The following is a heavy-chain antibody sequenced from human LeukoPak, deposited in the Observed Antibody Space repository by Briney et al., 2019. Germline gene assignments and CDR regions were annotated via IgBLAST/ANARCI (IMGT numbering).Heavy chain of an antibody. CDR2: INSDGSST. J-gene: IGHJ4*02. D-gene: IGHD4-23*01. CDR1: GFTFSSYW. Sequence: GGSLRLSCAASGFTFSSYWTHWVRQAPGKGLVWVSRINSDGSSTSYADSVKGRFTISRDNAKNTLYLQMNSLRAEDTAVYYCARGGNTGYFDYWGQGTLVTVSS. CDR3: ARGGNTGYFDY. V-gene: IGHV3-74*01.